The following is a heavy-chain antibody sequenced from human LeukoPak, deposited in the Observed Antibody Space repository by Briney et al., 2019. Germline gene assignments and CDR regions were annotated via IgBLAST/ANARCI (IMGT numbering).Heavy chain of an antibody. D-gene: IGHD2-2*01. J-gene: IGHJ4*02. CDR1: GFTFSSYG. CDR2: ISYDGSNK. Sequence: GGSLRLSCAASGFTFSSYGMHWVRQAPGKGLEWVAVISYDGSNKYYADSVKGRFTISRDNSKNTLYLQMNSLRAEDTAVYYCAKADCSSTSCYGGMGYYFDYWGQGTLDTVSS. CDR3: AKADCSSTSCYGGMGYYFDY. V-gene: IGHV3-30*18.